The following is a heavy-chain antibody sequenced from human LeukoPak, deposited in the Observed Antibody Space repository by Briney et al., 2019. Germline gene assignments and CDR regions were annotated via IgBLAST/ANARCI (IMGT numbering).Heavy chain of an antibody. CDR1: GGSISAYY. D-gene: IGHD2/OR15-2a*01. CDR2: TSYSGST. Sequence: PSETLSLTCTVSGGSISAYYWNWIRQPPGKGLGWIGYTSYSGSTNYNPSLESRVTISLDTSTNQFSLKLSSVTAADTAVYYCARGQDDYFFDNWGQGTLVTVSS. J-gene: IGHJ4*02. CDR3: ARGQDDYFFDN. V-gene: IGHV4-59*01.